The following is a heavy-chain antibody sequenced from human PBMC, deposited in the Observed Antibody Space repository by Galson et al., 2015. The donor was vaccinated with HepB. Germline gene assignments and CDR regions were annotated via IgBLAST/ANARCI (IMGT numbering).Heavy chain of an antibody. D-gene: IGHD6-13*01. Sequence: SLRLSCAASGFTFSSYAMNWVRQAPGQGLEWVSSISSSSGDIYYADSVKGRFTISRDNAKNSLYLQINSLRAEDTAVYYCARDPPVIAGQGNWFDPWGQGTLVTVSS. CDR3: ARDPPVIAGQGNWFDP. CDR2: ISSSSGDI. CDR1: GFTFSSYA. V-gene: IGHV3-21*01. J-gene: IGHJ5*02.